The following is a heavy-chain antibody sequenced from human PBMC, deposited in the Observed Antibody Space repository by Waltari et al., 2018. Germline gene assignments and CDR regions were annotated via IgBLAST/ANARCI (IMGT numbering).Heavy chain of an antibody. Sequence: QVQLQESGPGLVKPSETLSLTCTVSGGSISSYYWSWIRQPPGKGLEWIGYIYYRGVTTYNPSPKSRVTISVDTSKNQFSLKLSSVTAADTAVYYCASTPRPGYFDYWGQGTLVTVSS. CDR2: IYYRGVT. J-gene: IGHJ4*02. CDR3: ASTPRPGYFDY. CDR1: GGSISSYY. D-gene: IGHD3-10*01. V-gene: IGHV4-59*01.